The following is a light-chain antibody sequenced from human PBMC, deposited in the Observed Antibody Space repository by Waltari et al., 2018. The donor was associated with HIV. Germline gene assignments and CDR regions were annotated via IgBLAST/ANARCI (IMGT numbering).Light chain of an antibody. CDR1: SSDVGGYNY. J-gene: IGLJ3*02. CDR3: CSYAGNYPVL. CDR2: DVT. V-gene: IGLV2-11*01. Sequence: QSALTQPRSVSGSPGQSVTISCTGTSSDVGGYNYVSWYQQNPGKAPKFIIYDVTMLPSGVPDRFAVSKAGNTAALTISGLQAEDESDYYCCSYAGNYPVLFGGGTKLTVL.